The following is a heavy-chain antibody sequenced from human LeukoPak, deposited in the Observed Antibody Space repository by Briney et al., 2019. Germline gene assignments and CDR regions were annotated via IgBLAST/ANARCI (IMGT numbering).Heavy chain of an antibody. CDR3: ARERDIVVPNWFDP. CDR2: IRYDGSNK. J-gene: IGHJ5*02. V-gene: IGHV3-30*02. Sequence: GGSLRLSCAASGFTFSSYGMHWVRQAPGKGLEWVAFIRYDGSNKYYADSVKGRFTISRDNSKNTLYLQMNSLRAEDTAVYFCARERDIVVPNWFDPWGQGTLVTVSS. CDR1: GFTFSSYG. D-gene: IGHD2-15*01.